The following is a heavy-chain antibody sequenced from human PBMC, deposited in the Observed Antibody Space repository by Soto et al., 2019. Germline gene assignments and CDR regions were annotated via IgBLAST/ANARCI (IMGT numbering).Heavy chain of an antibody. Sequence: GGSLRLSCAASGFTFSSYWMHWVRQAPGKGLVWVSRINSDGSSTSYADSVKGRFTISRDNAKNTLYLQMNSLRAEDTAVYYCARGAPLLDYFDYWGQGTLVTVSS. CDR2: INSDGSST. V-gene: IGHV3-74*01. J-gene: IGHJ4*02. D-gene: IGHD1-26*01. CDR3: ARGAPLLDYFDY. CDR1: GFTFSSYW.